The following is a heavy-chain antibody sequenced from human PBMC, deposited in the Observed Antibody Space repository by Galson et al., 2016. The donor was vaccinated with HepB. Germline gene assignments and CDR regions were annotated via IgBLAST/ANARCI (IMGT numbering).Heavy chain of an antibody. CDR1: GYTFTSYD. J-gene: IGHJ4*02. D-gene: IGHD3-10*01. Sequence: SVKVSCKASGYTFTSYDINWVRQATGQGLEWMGWMNPNSGNTGYAQKFQGRVTMTRNTSISTAYMELSSLRSEDTAVYYCARGTAYYYGSGSPWYFDYWGQGTLVTVSS. CDR3: ARGTAYYYGSGSPWYFDY. CDR2: MNPNSGNT. V-gene: IGHV1-8*01.